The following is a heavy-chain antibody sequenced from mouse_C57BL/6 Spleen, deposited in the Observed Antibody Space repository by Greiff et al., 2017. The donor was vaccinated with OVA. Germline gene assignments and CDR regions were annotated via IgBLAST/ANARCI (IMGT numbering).Heavy chain of an antibody. Sequence: EVKLLESGGGLVQPKASLKLSCAASGFSFNTYAMNWVRQAPGQGLEWVARISRKSNNYATYYADSVKDRFTISRDDSESMIYLQMNNLKAEDAAMYYYVRPDGYAYWGQGTLVTVSA. CDR2: ISRKSNNYAT. J-gene: IGHJ3*01. V-gene: IGHV10-1*01. CDR1: GFSFNTYA. CDR3: VRPDGYAY. D-gene: IGHD2-3*01.